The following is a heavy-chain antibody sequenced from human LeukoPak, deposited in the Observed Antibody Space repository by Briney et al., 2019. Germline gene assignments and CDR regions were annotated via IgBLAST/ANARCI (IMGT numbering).Heavy chain of an antibody. CDR1: GFTFDDYA. D-gene: IGHD3-22*01. Sequence: PGGSLRLSCAASGFTFDDYAMHWVRQAPGKGLEWVSLIRGDGGSRYYADSVKGRFTISRDNSKNSLYLQMNSLRTEDTALYYCAKDWGAYYDSSGFYSGDFDYWGQGTLVTVSS. CDR2: IRGDGGSR. J-gene: IGHJ4*02. CDR3: AKDWGAYYDSSGFYSGDFDY. V-gene: IGHV3-43*02.